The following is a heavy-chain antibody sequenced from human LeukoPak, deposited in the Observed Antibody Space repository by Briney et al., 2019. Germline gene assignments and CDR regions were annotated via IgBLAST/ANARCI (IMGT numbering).Heavy chain of an antibody. CDR2: IYTSGST. CDR3: ARGRIAAAGRNWFDP. V-gene: IGHV4-61*02. D-gene: IGHD6-13*01. CDR1: GGSISSGSYY. Sequence: PSETLSLTCTVSGGSISSGSYYWSWIRQPAGKGLEWIGRIYTSGSTNYNPSLKSRVTISVDTSKNQFSLKLSSVTAADTAVYYCARGRIAAAGRNWFDPWGQGTLVTVSS. J-gene: IGHJ5*02.